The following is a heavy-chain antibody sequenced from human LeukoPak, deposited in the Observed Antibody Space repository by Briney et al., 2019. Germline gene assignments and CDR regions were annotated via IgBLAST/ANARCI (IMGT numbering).Heavy chain of an antibody. V-gene: IGHV3-7*01. D-gene: IGHD4-11*01. CDR1: GFTFSSYW. CDR3: AREAGMTTVTHFDY. CDR2: IKQDGSEK. J-gene: IGHJ4*02. Sequence: GGSLRLSCAASGFTFSSYWMSWVRQAPGKGLEWVANIKQDGSEKYYVDSVKGRFTISRDNAKNSLYLQMNSLRAEDTAVYYCAREAGMTTVTHFDYWGQGTLVTVSS.